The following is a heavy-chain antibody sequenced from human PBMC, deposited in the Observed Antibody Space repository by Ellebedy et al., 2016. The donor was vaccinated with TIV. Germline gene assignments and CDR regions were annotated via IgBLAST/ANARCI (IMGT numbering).Heavy chain of an antibody. Sequence: SETLSLTXTVSGGSINGYYWSWLRQPPGKGLEWIGYIYFSGNTNYNPSFKSRVTISVDTSKNQFSLKLSSLTAADTAVYFCARGLGPIGYCTSTSCYWDSWGQGTLVTVSS. V-gene: IGHV4-59*12. CDR3: ARGLGPIGYCTSTSCYWDS. CDR1: GGSINGYY. J-gene: IGHJ4*02. CDR2: IYFSGNT. D-gene: IGHD2-2*01.